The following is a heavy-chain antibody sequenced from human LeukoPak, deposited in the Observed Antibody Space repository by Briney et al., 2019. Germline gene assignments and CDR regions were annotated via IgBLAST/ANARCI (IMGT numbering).Heavy chain of an antibody. V-gene: IGHV4-34*01. CDR1: GGSFSGYY. D-gene: IGHD6-13*01. CDR2: INHSGST. J-gene: IGHJ3*02. Sequence: SETLSLTCAVYGGSFSGYYWSWIRQPPGKGLEWIGEINHSGSTNYNPSLKSRVTISVDTSKNQFSLKLSSVTAADTAVYYCARHRNRPRYSSSWCYAFDIWGQGTMVTVSS. CDR3: ARHRNRPRYSSSWCYAFDI.